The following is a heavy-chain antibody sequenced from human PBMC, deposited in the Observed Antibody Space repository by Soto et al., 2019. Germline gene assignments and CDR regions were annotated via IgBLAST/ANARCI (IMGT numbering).Heavy chain of an antibody. Sequence: EVQLVESGGGLVQPGGSLRLSCVASGFTFRNYWMSWLRQAPGKGLEWVANTNQDGRERYSVDSVKGRFTISRDNAKNSMHLQMNSLRAEHTAVYYCARDRSGYSTDWGQGTLVTVSS. CDR2: TNQDGRER. J-gene: IGHJ4*02. D-gene: IGHD5-18*01. CDR1: GFTFRNYW. V-gene: IGHV3-7*01. CDR3: ARDRSGYSTD.